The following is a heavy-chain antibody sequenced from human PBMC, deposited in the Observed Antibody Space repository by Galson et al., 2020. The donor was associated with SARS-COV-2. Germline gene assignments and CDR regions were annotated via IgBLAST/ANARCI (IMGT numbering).Heavy chain of an antibody. V-gene: IGHV4-34*01. CDR2: INHSGST. CDR3: ARAWVVPAAIGYYYYGMDV. J-gene: IGHJ6*02. D-gene: IGHD2-2*01. CDR1: GGSFSGYH. Sequence: SETLSLTCAVYGGSFSGYHWSWIRQPPGKGLEWIGEINHSGSTNYNPSLKSRVTISVDTSKNQFPLKLSPVTAADTAVYYCARAWVVPAAIGYYYYGMDVWGQGTTVTVSS.